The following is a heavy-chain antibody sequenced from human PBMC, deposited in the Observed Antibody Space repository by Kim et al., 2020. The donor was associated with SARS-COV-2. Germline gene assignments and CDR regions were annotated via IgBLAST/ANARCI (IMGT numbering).Heavy chain of an antibody. D-gene: IGHD2-15*01. CDR2: ISGGGGST. J-gene: IGHJ3*02. CDR1: GFTFSSYA. Sequence: GGSLRLSCAASGFTFSSYAMNWVRQGPGKGLEWVSSISGGGGSTYYADSVKVRFTISRVNSKNTLYLQMNSLRAEDTSVYYCARTLRVAIASTRGAFDIWGQGTVVTVSS. V-gene: IGHV3-23*01. CDR3: ARTLRVAIASTRGAFDI.